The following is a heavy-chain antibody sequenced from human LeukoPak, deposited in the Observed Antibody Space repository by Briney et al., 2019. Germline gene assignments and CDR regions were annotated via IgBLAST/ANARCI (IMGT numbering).Heavy chain of an antibody. CDR3: ARGRAYYYGSGSYLANWFDP. V-gene: IGHV4-34*01. CDR2: INHSGST. D-gene: IGHD3-10*01. CDR1: GGSFSGYY. Sequence: SETLSLTCAVYGGSFSGYYWSWIRQPPGKGLEWIGEINHSGSTNYNPSLKSRVTISVDTSKNQFSLKLSSVTAADTAVYYCARGRAYYYGSGSYLANWFDPWGQGTLVTVSS. J-gene: IGHJ5*02.